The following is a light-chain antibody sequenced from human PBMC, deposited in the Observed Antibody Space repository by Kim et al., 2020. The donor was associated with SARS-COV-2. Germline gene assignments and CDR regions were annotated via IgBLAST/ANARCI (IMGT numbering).Light chain of an antibody. CDR2: KAS. V-gene: IGKV1-5*03. CDR3: QQYKTYSRT. CDR1: QSISTW. Sequence: DIQMTQSPSTLSAFVGDRVTITCRASQSISTWLAWYQQKPGKAPKLLMYKASSLESGVPSRFSGSGSGTEFTLTISSLQPDDFATYYCQQYKTYSRTFGQGTKVDIK. J-gene: IGKJ1*01.